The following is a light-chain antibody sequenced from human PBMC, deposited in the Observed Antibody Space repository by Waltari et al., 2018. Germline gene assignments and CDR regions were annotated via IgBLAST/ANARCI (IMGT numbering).Light chain of an antibody. Sequence: SYELTQPPSVSVSPGQAARSTCPGDAFPNKYAYWYQQKSGQAPVLAIYEDSKRPSGIPERFSGSSSGTTATLTLSGAQVEDEGDYYCYSTDSSDTHRVFGGGTKLTVL. V-gene: IGLV3-10*01. CDR3: YSTDSSDTHRV. J-gene: IGLJ3*02. CDR2: EDS. CDR1: AFPNKY.